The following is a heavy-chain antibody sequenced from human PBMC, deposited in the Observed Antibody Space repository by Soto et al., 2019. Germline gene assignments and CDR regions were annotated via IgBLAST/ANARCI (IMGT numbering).Heavy chain of an antibody. CDR1: GGSISSYY. CDR2: IYYSGST. D-gene: IGHD2-8*01. V-gene: IGHV4-59*01. J-gene: IGHJ5*02. Sequence: PSETLSLTCTVSGGSISSYYWSWIRQPPGKGLEWIGYIYYSGSTNYNPSLKSRVTISVDTSKNQFSLKLSSVTAADTAVYYCARRYCTNGVCPNWFDPWGQGTLVTVSS. CDR3: ARRYCTNGVCPNWFDP.